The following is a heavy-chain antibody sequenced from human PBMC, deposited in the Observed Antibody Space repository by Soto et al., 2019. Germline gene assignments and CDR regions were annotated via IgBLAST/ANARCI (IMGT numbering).Heavy chain of an antibody. Sequence: QVQLVQSGAEVKKPGASVKVSCKASGYTFTSYAIHWVRQAPGQRLEWMGWINAGNGNTKYSQKFQDRATITRDTSASTAYMELSSLRSGDTTVYDCARDRGGWPDYWGQGPLVTAPS. D-gene: IGHD6-19*01. V-gene: IGHV1-3*01. CDR2: INAGNGNT. J-gene: IGHJ4*02. CDR3: ARDRGGWPDY. CDR1: GYTFTSYA.